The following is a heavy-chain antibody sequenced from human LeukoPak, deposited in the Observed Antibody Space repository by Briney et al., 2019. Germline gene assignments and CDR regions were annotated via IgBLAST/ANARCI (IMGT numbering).Heavy chain of an antibody. CDR3: ARDKGPYWYFDV. J-gene: IGHJ2*01. V-gene: IGHV4-59*01. Sequence: SETLSLTCTVSGGSISSYYWSWIRQPPGKRLEWIGYIYYSGSTSYNPSLKSRVTISVDTSKNQISLKLSSVTAADTAVYFCARDKGPYWYFDVWGRGTLVTVSS. CDR2: IYYSGST. CDR1: GGSISSYY.